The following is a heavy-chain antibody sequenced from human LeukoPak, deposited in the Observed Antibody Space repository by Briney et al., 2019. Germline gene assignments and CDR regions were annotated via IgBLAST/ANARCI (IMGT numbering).Heavy chain of an antibody. V-gene: IGHV4-59*01. Sequence: PSETLSLTCTVSGRSISSYYWSWIRQPPGKGLEWIGYIYYSGSTNYNPSLKSRVTISVDTSKNQFSLKLSSVTAADTAVYYCARAESGLQLWRPFDYWGQGTLVTVSS. CDR3: ARAESGLQLWRPFDY. CDR2: IYYSGST. CDR1: GRSISSYY. J-gene: IGHJ4*02. D-gene: IGHD5-18*01.